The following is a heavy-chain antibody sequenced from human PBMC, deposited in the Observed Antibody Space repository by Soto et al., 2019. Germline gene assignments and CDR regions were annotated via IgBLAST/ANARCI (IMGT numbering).Heavy chain of an antibody. CDR2: ISGSSNNT. CDR3: AKDSDTKRGPDY. Sequence: EVQLLESGGGLVQPGGSLRLSCAASGFTFSNYAMNWVRQAQGKGLEWVSGISGSSNNTFYADSVKGRFTISTDNSKSTLFLQTNSLRAGDTALYCCAKDSDTKRGPDYWGQGTLVTVSS. CDR1: GFTFSNYA. D-gene: IGHD3-10*01. J-gene: IGHJ4*02. V-gene: IGHV3-23*01.